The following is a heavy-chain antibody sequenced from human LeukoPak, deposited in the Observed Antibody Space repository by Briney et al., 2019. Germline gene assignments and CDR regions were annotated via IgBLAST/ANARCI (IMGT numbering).Heavy chain of an antibody. Sequence: GGSLRLFCAASGFTFISYSMHWVRQASGKGLEWVSSICSSSNYIYYADSAKGRFTISRYNAKNSLYLQMNSLRAEDTAVYYCARDDGDYVWGSYRSRAFDIWGQGTMVTVSS. J-gene: IGHJ3*02. D-gene: IGHD3-16*02. CDR2: ICSSSNYI. CDR3: ARDDGDYVWGSYRSRAFDI. CDR1: GFTFISYS. V-gene: IGHV3-21*01.